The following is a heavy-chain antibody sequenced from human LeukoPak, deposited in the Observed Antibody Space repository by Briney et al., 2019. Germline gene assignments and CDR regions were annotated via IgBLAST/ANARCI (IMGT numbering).Heavy chain of an antibody. J-gene: IGHJ5*02. CDR2: IDYSGTT. CDR1: GGSISSYY. V-gene: IGHV4-59*01. D-gene: IGHD3-10*01. Sequence: SETLSLTCPVSGGSISSYYWTWMRQPPGKGLEWIGYIDYSGTTNYNPSLKSRVTISVDTSKNQFSLKLSSVTAADTAVYYCARDNALASGKYWFDPWGQGTLVTVSS. CDR3: ARDNALASGKYWFDP.